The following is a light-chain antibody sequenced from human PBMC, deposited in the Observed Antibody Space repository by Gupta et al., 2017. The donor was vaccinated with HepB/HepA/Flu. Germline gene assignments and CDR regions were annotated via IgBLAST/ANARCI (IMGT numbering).Light chain of an antibody. Sequence: QTVVTQEPSVSVSLGGTVTLTCGLSSGLVSTNYYPSWYQQTPGQAPRTRIYSTNTRSWGVPARFSGSSLGSKAALSITGAQADDESDYDCVLYMGYGMYVFETGTQVTVV. J-gene: IGLJ1*01. CDR1: SGLVSTNYY. CDR2: STN. V-gene: IGLV8-61*01. CDR3: VLYMGYGMYV.